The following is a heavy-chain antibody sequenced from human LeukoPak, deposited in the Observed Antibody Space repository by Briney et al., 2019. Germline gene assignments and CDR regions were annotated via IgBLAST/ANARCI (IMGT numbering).Heavy chain of an antibody. V-gene: IGHV2-5*01. CDR2: IYWNDDK. J-gene: IGHJ5*02. D-gene: IGHD3-3*01. CDR1: GFSLSTSGVG. CDR3: AHRRFLELSPRYNWFDA. Sequence: SGPTLVNPTQTLTLTCTFSGFSLSTSGVGVGWIRQPPGKALEWLALIYWNDDKRYSPSLKSRLTITKDTSKNQVVLTMTNMDPVDTATYFCAHRRFLELSPRYNWFDAWGQGTLVTVSS.